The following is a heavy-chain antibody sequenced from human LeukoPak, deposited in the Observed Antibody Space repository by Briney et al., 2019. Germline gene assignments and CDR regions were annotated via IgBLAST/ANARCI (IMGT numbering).Heavy chain of an antibody. D-gene: IGHD1-26*01. V-gene: IGHV3-21*01. Sequence: GGSLRLSCAASGFTFSSYSMNWVRQAPGKGLEWVSSISSSSSYIYYADSVRGRFTISRDNAKNSLYLQMNSLRAEDTAVYYCAKDLAWELRYYFDYWGQGTLVTVSS. CDR1: GFTFSSYS. CDR2: ISSSSSYI. CDR3: AKDLAWELRYYFDY. J-gene: IGHJ4*02.